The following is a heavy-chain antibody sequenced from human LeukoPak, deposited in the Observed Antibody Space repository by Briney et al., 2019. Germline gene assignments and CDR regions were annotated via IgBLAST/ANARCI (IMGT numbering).Heavy chain of an antibody. Sequence: GGSLRLSCAASGFTFSSYWMSWVRQAPGKGLEWVANIKQDGSEKYYVDSVKGRFTISRDNAKNSLYLQMNSLRAEDTAVYYCARGPHSGYAWAAFDIWGQGTMVTVSS. D-gene: IGHD5-12*01. V-gene: IGHV3-7*01. J-gene: IGHJ3*02. CDR1: GFTFSSYW. CDR2: IKQDGSEK. CDR3: ARGPHSGYAWAAFDI.